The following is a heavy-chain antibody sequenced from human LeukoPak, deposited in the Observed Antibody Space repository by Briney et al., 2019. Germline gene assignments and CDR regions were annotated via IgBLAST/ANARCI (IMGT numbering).Heavy chain of an antibody. CDR1: GGSISSYY. Sequence: SETLSLTCTVSGGSISSYYWSWIQQPPGKGLEWIGYIYYSGSTNYNPSLKSRVTISVDTSKNQFSLKLSSVTAADTAVYYCARVRRGIAAAGIGAPYYYYGMDVWGQGTTVTVSS. D-gene: IGHD6-13*01. V-gene: IGHV4-59*01. J-gene: IGHJ6*02. CDR3: ARVRRGIAAAGIGAPYYYYGMDV. CDR2: IYYSGST.